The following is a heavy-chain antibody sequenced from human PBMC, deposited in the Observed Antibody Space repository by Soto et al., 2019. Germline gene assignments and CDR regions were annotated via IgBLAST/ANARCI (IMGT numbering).Heavy chain of an antibody. J-gene: IGHJ5*02. CDR3: ARVAYYDILTGYYTNWFDP. Sequence: SETLSLTCAVYGGSFSGYYWSWIRQPPGKGLEWIGEINHSGSTNYNPSLKSRVTISVDTSKNQFSLKLSSVTAADTAVYYCARVAYYDILTGYYTNWFDPWGQGTLVTVSS. CDR1: GGSFSGYY. V-gene: IGHV4-34*01. CDR2: INHSGST. D-gene: IGHD3-9*01.